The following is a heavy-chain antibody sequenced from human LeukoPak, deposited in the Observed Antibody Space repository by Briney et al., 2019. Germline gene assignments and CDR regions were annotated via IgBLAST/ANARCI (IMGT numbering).Heavy chain of an antibody. CDR2: LYKNGKT. CDR3: ARVLGTTDYFDY. D-gene: IGHD7-27*01. Sequence: QPGGSLRLSCAASGFSVSTNHMSWVRQAPGRGLEWVSHLYKNGKTDYADSVEGRFTISRDSSNNILFLQMNNLRAEDSAVYYCARVLGTTDYFDYWGQGTLVAVSS. V-gene: IGHV3-53*01. CDR1: GFSVSTNH. J-gene: IGHJ4*02.